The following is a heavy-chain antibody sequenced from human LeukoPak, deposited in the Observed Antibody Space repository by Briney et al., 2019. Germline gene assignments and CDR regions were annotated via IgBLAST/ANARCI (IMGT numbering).Heavy chain of an antibody. CDR1: GYTFTGYY. V-gene: IGHV1-2*02. CDR2: INPNSGGT. CDR3: ARGPPRSVPRLSGSYLTFDY. Sequence: ASVKVSCKASGYTFTGYYMHWVRQAPGQGLEWMGWINPNSGGTNYAQKFQGRVTMTRDTSISTAYMELSRLRSDDTAVYYCARGPPRSVPRLSGSYLTFDYWGQGTLVTVSS. D-gene: IGHD1-26*01. J-gene: IGHJ4*02.